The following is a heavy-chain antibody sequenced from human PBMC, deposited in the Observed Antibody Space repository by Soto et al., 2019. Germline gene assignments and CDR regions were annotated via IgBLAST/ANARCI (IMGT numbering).Heavy chain of an antibody. Sequence: GGSLRLSCAASGFTFSSYGMHWVRQAPGKGLEWVAVISYDGSNKYYADSVKGRFTISRDNSKNTLYLQMNSLRAEDTAVYYCAKDFSATCPRYFDWCLPSDPWGQGTLVTVSS. J-gene: IGHJ5*02. CDR3: AKDFSATCPRYFDWCLPSDP. CDR1: GFTFSSYG. D-gene: IGHD3-9*01. CDR2: ISYDGSNK. V-gene: IGHV3-30*18.